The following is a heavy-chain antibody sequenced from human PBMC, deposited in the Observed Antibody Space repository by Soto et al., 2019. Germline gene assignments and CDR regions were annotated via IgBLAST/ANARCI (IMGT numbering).Heavy chain of an antibody. J-gene: IGHJ6*04. D-gene: IGHD4-4*01. CDR1: GGTFSDFA. CDR2: IVPRFGSP. V-gene: IGHV1-69*06. Sequence: QVQLVQSGDAMRKPGSSLRVSCKASGGTFSDFAFSWVRQAPGQGLEWIGGIVPRFGSPNYAQKFGGRVTITADTSTRTVFMERSSLRFDDSAVYFFARVRIQLLLGNFSFNAMGVWGKGTTITVSS. CDR3: ARVRIQLLLGNFSFNAMGV.